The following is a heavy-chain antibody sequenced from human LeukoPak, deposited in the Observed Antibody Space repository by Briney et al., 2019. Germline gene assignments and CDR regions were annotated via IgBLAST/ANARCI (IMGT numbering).Heavy chain of an antibody. Sequence: GESQKISCAASGFTFSSYSMNWVRQAPGKGLEWISYISSASNTIYYADSVKGRFTISRDNAKNSVYLQMNSLRAEDTAMYYCARDGWFGDYNWFDPWGQGTLVTVSS. CDR2: ISSASNTI. CDR1: GFTFSSYS. J-gene: IGHJ5*02. V-gene: IGHV3-48*01. CDR3: ARDGWFGDYNWFDP. D-gene: IGHD3-10*01.